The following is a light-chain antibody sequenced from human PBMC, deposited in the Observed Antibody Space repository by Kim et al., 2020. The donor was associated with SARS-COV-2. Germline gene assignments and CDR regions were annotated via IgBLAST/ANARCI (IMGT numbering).Light chain of an antibody. CDR3: QVWDDSTDHPV. CDR2: YDS. CDR1: NIGTKV. V-gene: IGLV3-21*04. Sequence: APGTRARITCGGSNIGTKVVHWYQQRPGQAPVLVINYDSDRPSGIPERVSGSNSGNTATLTISRVEPGDEADYYCQVWDDSTDHPVFGGGTQLTVL. J-gene: IGLJ3*02.